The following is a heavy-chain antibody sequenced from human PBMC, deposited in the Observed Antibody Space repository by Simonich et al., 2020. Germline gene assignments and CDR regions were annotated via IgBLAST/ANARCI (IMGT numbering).Heavy chain of an antibody. Sequence: EVQLVESGGGLVQPGGSLRLSCAASGFTFSSYWMSWVRQAPGKGLGWVAKIKQDGREKYYVDSVKGRFTISRDNAKNSLYLQMNSLRAEDTAVYYCARDGLGTAYYYYMDVWGKGTTVTVSS. V-gene: IGHV3-7*01. CDR1: GFTFSSYW. CDR2: IKQDGREK. D-gene: IGHD7-27*01. CDR3: ARDGLGTAYYYYMDV. J-gene: IGHJ6*03.